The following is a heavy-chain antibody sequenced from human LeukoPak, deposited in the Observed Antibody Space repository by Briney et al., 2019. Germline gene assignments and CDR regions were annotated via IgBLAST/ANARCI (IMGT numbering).Heavy chain of an antibody. CDR2: INPNSGDT. CDR3: ARDGEVRQGHCTTTSCPVDY. V-gene: IGHV1-2*02. CDR1: GYTFTAYS. J-gene: IGHJ4*01. D-gene: IGHD2-2*01. Sequence: EASVKVSCKASGYTFTAYSMHWARQAPRQGLEYMGWINPNSGDTNYAQKFQGRVTMTRDTSMSTAYMELSGLRFDDTAVYYCARDGEVRQGHCTTTSCPVDYWGHGTLIIVSS.